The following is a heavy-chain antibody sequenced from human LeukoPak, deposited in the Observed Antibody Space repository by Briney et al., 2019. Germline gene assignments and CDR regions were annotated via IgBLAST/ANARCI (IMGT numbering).Heavy chain of an antibody. CDR2: IYPGDSDT. Sequence: GAPLQISSGGSGSSFTSYWIGCVRQVRGKGLEWMGIIYPGDSDTRYNPSFQGQVTISADKSISTAYLQWSSLKASDTAMYYCARAPAMFRGFDYWGQGTLVTVSS. J-gene: IGHJ4*02. D-gene: IGHD2-2*01. CDR1: GSSFTSYW. V-gene: IGHV5-51*03. CDR3: ARAPAMFRGFDY.